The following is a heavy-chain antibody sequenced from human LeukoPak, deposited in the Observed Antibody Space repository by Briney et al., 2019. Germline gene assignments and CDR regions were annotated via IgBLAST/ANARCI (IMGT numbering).Heavy chain of an antibody. V-gene: IGHV3-23*01. D-gene: IGHD6-19*01. CDR2: ISGSGGTT. CDR3: ARGGSGWYKYDS. Sequence: GGSLRLSCAASGFTFTNYAMIWVRQAPVKELAWVAAISGSGGTTYYADSVKGRFTISRDNSKSTVSLQMGSLRAEDTALYYWARGGSGWYKYDSWGQGTLVSVSS. CDR1: GFTFTNYA. J-gene: IGHJ4*02.